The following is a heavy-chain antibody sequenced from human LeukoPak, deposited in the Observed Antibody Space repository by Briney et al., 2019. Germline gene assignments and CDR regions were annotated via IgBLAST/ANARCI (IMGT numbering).Heavy chain of an antibody. V-gene: IGHV3-53*01. Sequence: PGGSLRLSCAASGFTFDDYGMSWVRQAPGKGLEWVSVIYSGGSTYYADSVKGRFTISRDNSKNTLYLQMNSLRAEDTAVYYCARGSGLSYYFDYWGQGTLVTVSS. CDR1: GFTFDDYG. CDR2: IYSGGST. J-gene: IGHJ4*02. CDR3: ARGSGLSYYFDY. D-gene: IGHD3-16*02.